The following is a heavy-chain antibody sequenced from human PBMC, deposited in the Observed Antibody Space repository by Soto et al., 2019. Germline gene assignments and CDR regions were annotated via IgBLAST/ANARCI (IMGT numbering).Heavy chain of an antibody. CDR2: MNPNSGNT. CDR1: GYTFTSYD. V-gene: IGHV1-8*01. J-gene: IGHJ6*03. CDR3: ARDFGVVTADYYYYYMDV. D-gene: IGHD3-3*01. Sequence: ASVKVSCKASGYTFTSYDINWVRQATGQGLEWMGWMNPNSGNTGYAQKFQGRATMTRNTSISTAYMELSSLRSEDTAVYYCARDFGVVTADYYYYYMDVWGKGTTVTVSS.